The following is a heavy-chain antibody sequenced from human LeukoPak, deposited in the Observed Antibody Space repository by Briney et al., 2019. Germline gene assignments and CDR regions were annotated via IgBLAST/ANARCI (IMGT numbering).Heavy chain of an antibody. Sequence: SETLSLTCTVSGGSISSSSYYRGWIRQPPGKGLEWIGSIYYSGSTYYNPSLKSRVTISVDTSKNQFSLKLSSVTAADTAVYYCARLEGSGWPYYYYGMDVWGQGTTVTVSS. V-gene: IGHV4-39*01. CDR2: IYYSGST. CDR1: GGSISSSSYY. CDR3: ARLEGSGWPYYYYGMDV. J-gene: IGHJ6*02. D-gene: IGHD6-19*01.